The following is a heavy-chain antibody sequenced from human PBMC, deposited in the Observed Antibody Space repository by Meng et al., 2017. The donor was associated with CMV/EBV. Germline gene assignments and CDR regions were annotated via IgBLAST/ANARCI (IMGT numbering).Heavy chain of an antibody. V-gene: IGHV3-30-3*01. CDR1: GFTFSSYA. J-gene: IGHJ4*02. Sequence: QGLLGEAGGGVVQPGRSLRLSCAASGFTFSSYAMHWVRQAPGKGLEWVAVISYDGSNKYYADSVKGRFTISRDNSKNTLYLQMNSLRAEDTAVYYCARGDYFDYWGQGTLVTVSS. CDR3: ARGDYFDY. CDR2: ISYDGSNK.